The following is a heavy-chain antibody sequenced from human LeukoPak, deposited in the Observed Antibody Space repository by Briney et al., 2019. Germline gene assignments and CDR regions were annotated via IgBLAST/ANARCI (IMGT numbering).Heavy chain of an antibody. J-gene: IGHJ4*02. CDR2: IYYSGST. Sequence: PSETLSLTCTVSGGSISSSSYYWGWIRQPPGKGLEWIGSIYYSGSTYYNPSLKSRVTISVDTSKNQFSLKLSSVTAADTAVYYCARRRVRSGYDGGEDFDYWGQGTLVTVSS. CDR1: GGSISSSSYY. D-gene: IGHD5-12*01. V-gene: IGHV4-39*01. CDR3: ARRRVRSGYDGGEDFDY.